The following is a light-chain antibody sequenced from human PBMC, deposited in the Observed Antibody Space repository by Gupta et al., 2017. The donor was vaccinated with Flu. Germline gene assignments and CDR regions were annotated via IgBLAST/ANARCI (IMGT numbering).Light chain of an antibody. Sequence: AIQITQSPSSLSASVGDRVTITCRASQGIRNDLGWYQQKPGKASKLLIYGASSLQSGVPSRFSGSGSGTDFTLTISSLQPEDFATYYCLQDYNYPRTFGQGTKVEVK. V-gene: IGKV1-6*01. J-gene: IGKJ1*01. CDR2: GAS. CDR3: LQDYNYPRT. CDR1: QGIRND.